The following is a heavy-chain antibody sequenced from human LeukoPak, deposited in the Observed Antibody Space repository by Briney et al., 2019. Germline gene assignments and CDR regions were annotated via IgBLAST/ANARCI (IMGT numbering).Heavy chain of an antibody. V-gene: IGHV1-2*02. CDR1: GYTFTGYY. CDR2: INPNSGGT. CDR3: ASLKAMVRGVIDY. D-gene: IGHD3-10*01. Sequence: ASVKVSCKASGYTFTGYYMHWVRQAPGQGLEWMGWINPNSGGTNYAQKFQGRVTMTRDTSISTAYMELSRLRSDDTAVYYCASLKAMVRGVIDYWGQGTLVTVSS. J-gene: IGHJ4*02.